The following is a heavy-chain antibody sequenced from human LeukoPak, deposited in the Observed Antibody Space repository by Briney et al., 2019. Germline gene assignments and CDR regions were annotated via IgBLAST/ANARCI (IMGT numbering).Heavy chain of an antibody. D-gene: IGHD6-19*01. CDR2: INPNSGGT. Sequence: ASVKVSCKASGYTFTGYYMHWVRQAPGQGLEWMGWINPNSGGTNYAQKFQGWVTMTRDTSISTAYKELSRLRSDDTAVYYCARGRSSGWWINWFDPWGQGTLVTVSS. CDR1: GYTFTGYY. J-gene: IGHJ5*02. V-gene: IGHV1-2*04. CDR3: ARGRSSGWWINWFDP.